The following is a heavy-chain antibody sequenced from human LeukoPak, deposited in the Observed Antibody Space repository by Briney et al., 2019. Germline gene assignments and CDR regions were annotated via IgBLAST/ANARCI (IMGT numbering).Heavy chain of an antibody. Sequence: SETLSLTCTVSGYSIRSGYYWGWIRQPPGKGLEWIGSIYHSGSTYYNPSLKSRVTISVHTSKNQFSLKLSSVTAADTAVYYCARAFSPVLRYFDWLTRSDPIHAFDIWGQGTMVTVSS. J-gene: IGHJ3*02. CDR3: ARAFSPVLRYFDWLTRSDPIHAFDI. CDR2: IYHSGST. V-gene: IGHV4-38-2*02. CDR1: GYSIRSGYY. D-gene: IGHD3-9*01.